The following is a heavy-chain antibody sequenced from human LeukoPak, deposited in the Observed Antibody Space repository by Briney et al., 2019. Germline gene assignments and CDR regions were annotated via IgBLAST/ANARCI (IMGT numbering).Heavy chain of an antibody. D-gene: IGHD6-13*01. CDR2: IYSGGST. Sequence: GSLRLSCAASGFTVSSNYMSWVRQAPGKGLEWVSVIYSGGSTYYADSVKGRFTISRDNSKNTLYLQMNSLRAEDTAVYYCARPQRGSNSRDYYYYGMDVWGQGTTVTVSS. CDR3: ARPQRGSNSRDYYYYGMDV. J-gene: IGHJ6*02. V-gene: IGHV3-53*01. CDR1: GFTVSSNY.